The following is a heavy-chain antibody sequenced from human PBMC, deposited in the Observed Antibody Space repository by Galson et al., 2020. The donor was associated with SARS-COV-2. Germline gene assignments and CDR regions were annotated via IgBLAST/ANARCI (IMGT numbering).Heavy chain of an antibody. J-gene: IGHJ4*02. V-gene: IGHV3-74*01. CDR3: TATRAY. D-gene: IGHD1-26*01. CDR1: GFTFSSYW. CDR2: INSDGNNT. Sequence: GGSLRLSCAASGFTFSSYWMHWVRQAPGKGLVWVSLINSDGNNTSYADSVKGRFTISRDNAKNTLYLQMNSLRAEDTAVYYCTATRAYWGQGTLVTVSS.